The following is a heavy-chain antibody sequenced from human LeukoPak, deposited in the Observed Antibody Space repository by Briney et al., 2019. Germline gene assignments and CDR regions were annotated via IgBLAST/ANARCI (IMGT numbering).Heavy chain of an antibody. CDR1: GFTFSSYS. V-gene: IGHV3-21*01. CDR2: ISSSSSYI. CDR3: ARVGKAVAGLPYYYYGMDV. D-gene: IGHD6-19*01. Sequence: GGSLRLSCAASGFTFSSYSMNWVRQAPGKGLEWVSSISSSSSYIYYADSVKGRFTISRDNAKNSLYLQMNSLRAEDTAVYYCARVGKAVAGLPYYYYGMDVWGQGTTVTVSS. J-gene: IGHJ6*02.